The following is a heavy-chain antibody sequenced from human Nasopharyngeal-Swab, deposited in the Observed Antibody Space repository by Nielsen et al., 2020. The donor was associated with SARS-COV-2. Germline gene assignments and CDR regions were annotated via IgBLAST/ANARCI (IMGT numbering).Heavy chain of an antibody. J-gene: IGHJ6*03. CDR1: GFTFSSYW. CDR3: ARAGYCSSTSCSRGPGLFSVKGLGAHMDV. CDR2: IIPIFGTA. Sequence: GGSLRLSCAASGFTFSSYWMSWVRQAPGQGLEWMGGIIPIFGTANYAQKFQGRVTITADESTSTAYMELSSLRSEDTAVYYCARAGYCSSTSCSRGPGLFSVKGLGAHMDVWGKGTTVTVSS. V-gene: IGHV1-69*01. D-gene: IGHD2-2*01.